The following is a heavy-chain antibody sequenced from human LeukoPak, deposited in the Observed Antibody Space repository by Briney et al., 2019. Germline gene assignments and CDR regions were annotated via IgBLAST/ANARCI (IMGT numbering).Heavy chain of an antibody. Sequence: GGSLRLSCAASGFTFSSYSMSWVRQAPGKGLEWVSYISSSSSTIYYADSVKGRFTISRDNAKNSLYLQMNSLRAEDTAVYYCARIKVEYYDFWSGYDAFDYWGQGTMVTVS. V-gene: IGHV3-48*01. CDR2: ISSSSSTI. D-gene: IGHD3-3*01. CDR3: ARIKVEYYDFWSGYDAFDY. J-gene: IGHJ4*02. CDR1: GFTFSSYS.